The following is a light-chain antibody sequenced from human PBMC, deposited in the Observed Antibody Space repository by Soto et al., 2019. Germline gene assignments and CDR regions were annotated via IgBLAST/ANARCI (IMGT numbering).Light chain of an antibody. V-gene: IGKV3-11*01. CDR1: PSVSGY. CDR3: QQYGSSPLT. Sequence: EIVLTQSPATLSLSPGERATLSCRASPSVSGYLAWYQQKPGQAPRLLIYGVSNRAPGIPARFSGSGSGTDFTLTISSLEPEDFAVYYCQQYGSSPLTFGGGTKWISN. CDR2: GVS. J-gene: IGKJ4*01.